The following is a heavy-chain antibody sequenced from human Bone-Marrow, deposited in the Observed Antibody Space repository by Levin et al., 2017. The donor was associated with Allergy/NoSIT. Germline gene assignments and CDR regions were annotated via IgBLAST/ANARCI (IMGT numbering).Heavy chain of an antibody. V-gene: IGHV4-59*01. J-gene: IGHJ4*02. D-gene: IGHD5-24*01. Sequence: SETLSLTCTVSGGFINDYYWSWFRQSPGKTIEWIACIHYSRTTYYNPSLRSRVTISMDTSRNQFSLSLSSVTAGDTADYYCARERRDCNNYVDYWGQGILVTVSS. CDR2: IHYSRTT. CDR3: ARERRDCNNYVDY. CDR1: GGFINDYY.